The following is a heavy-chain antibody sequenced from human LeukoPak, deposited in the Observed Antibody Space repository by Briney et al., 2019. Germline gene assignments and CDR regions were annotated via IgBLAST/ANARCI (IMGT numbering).Heavy chain of an antibody. CDR2: ISGSGRTT. CDR3: AKGKKLYDSNDYYFFAPLGY. J-gene: IGHJ4*02. V-gene: IGHV3-23*01. Sequence: AGGSLRLSCAASEFIFNNFAMTWVRQAPGKGLEWVSSISGSGRTTYYADSVKGRFTISRDNSKNTLFLQMSSLRADDTAIYYCAKGKKLYDSNDYYFFAPLGYWGQGALVTVSS. D-gene: IGHD3-22*01. CDR1: EFIFNNFA.